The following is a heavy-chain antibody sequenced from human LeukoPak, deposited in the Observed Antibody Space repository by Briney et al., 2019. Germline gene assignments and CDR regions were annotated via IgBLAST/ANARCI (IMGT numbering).Heavy chain of an antibody. D-gene: IGHD1-26*01. V-gene: IGHV3-48*03. CDR2: ISEGGSTI. J-gene: IGHJ4*02. CDR1: GFTFRRFE. CDR3: AGGPQYGGSFAY. Sequence: GGSLRLSCSVSGFTFRRFEMAWVRQAPGKGLGWVSYISEGGSTIKDAVSVKGRFTISRDNAKNSVYLQMNSLRAEDTAVYYCAGGPQYGGSFAYWGQGTLVTVSS.